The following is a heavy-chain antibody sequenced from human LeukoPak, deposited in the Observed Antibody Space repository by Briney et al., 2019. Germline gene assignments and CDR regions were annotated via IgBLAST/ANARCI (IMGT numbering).Heavy chain of an antibody. D-gene: IGHD6-13*01. Sequence: SETLSLTCTVSGGSISSSSYYWGWIRQPPGKGLEWIGSIYYSGSTYYNPSLKSRVTISVDTSKNQFSLKLSSVTAADTAVYYCARLRIAAAEAHWFDPWGRGTLVTVSS. CDR2: IYYSGST. V-gene: IGHV4-39*01. J-gene: IGHJ5*02. CDR1: GGSISSSSYY. CDR3: ARLRIAAAEAHWFDP.